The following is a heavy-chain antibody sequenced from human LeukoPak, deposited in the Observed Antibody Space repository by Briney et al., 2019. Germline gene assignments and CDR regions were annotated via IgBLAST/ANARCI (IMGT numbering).Heavy chain of an antibody. Sequence: RPGTSLRLSCEASGFIFNHYALHWVRQAPHKGLEWVAVIWSDGTNRYYADSVKGRFSIFRDDSQKRVFLQMNSLRAEDTAVYYCAKDRSCINDVCHGDFDYWGQGTLVTVSS. J-gene: IGHJ4*02. CDR3: AKDRSCINDVCHGDFDY. V-gene: IGHV3-33*06. CDR2: IWSDGTNR. CDR1: GFIFNHYA. D-gene: IGHD2-8*01.